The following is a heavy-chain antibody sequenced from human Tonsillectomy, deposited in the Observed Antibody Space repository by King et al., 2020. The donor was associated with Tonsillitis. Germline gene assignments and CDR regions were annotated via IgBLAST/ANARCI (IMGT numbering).Heavy chain of an antibody. D-gene: IGHD2-2*01. V-gene: IGHV3-21*01. CDR1: GFTFSSYS. CDR2: ISSSSSYI. CDR3: ETCEGYDPD. J-gene: IGHJ4*02. Sequence: VQLVESGGGLVKPGGSLRLSCAASGFTFSSYSMNWVRQATGKGLEWVSFISSSSSYIYYADSVKGRFTIARDNAKNSLYLQMNSLRAADTDVYYCETCEGYDPDWGQGSLVTVSA.